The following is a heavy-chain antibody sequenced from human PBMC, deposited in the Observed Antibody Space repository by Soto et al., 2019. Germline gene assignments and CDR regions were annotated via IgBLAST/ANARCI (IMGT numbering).Heavy chain of an antibody. CDR1: GGTFSSYA. Sequence: QVQLVQSGAEVKKPGSSVKVSCKASGGTFSSYAISWVRQAPGQGLEWMGGISPIFGTANYAQKFQGRVTMTADESTSTAYMELSSLRSEDTAVYYCARDKRDYEGLDYWGQGTLVTVSS. D-gene: IGHD4-17*01. CDR3: ARDKRDYEGLDY. J-gene: IGHJ4*02. V-gene: IGHV1-69*01. CDR2: ISPIFGTA.